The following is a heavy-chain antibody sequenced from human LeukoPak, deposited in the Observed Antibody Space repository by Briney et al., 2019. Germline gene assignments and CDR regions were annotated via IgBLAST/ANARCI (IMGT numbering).Heavy chain of an antibody. CDR2: INPNSGDT. V-gene: IGHV1-2*02. CDR1: GYSFTVYY. J-gene: IGHJ6*02. CDR3: ARDRPLFSSGDYYGMDV. Sequence: ASVKVSRKASGYSFTVYYFHWVRQAPGQGLEWMGWINPNSGDTNYAQKFQGRVTMTRDTSISTAYMELSRLGADDTAVYYCARDRPLFSSGDYYGMDVWGRGSTLVVAS. D-gene: IGHD6-19*01.